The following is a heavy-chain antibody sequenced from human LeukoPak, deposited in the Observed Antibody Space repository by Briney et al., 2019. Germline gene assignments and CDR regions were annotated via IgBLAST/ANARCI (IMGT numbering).Heavy chain of an antibody. CDR3: AKDLTIWDTAMVFCP. V-gene: IGHV3-30*02. D-gene: IGHD5-18*01. Sequence: GGSLRLSCAASGFLFSSYGMHWVRQAPGKGLEWVTFIRSDGNNKYYADSVRGRFTISRDNSKNTLYLQLNSLRAEDTAVYYCAKDLTIWDTAMVFCPWGQGTLVTVSS. CDR1: GFLFSSYG. J-gene: IGHJ5*02. CDR2: IRSDGNNK.